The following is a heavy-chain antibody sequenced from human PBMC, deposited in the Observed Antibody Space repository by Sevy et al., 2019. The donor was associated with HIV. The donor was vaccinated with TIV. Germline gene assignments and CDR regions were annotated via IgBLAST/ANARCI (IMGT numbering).Heavy chain of an antibody. V-gene: IGHV3-74*01. D-gene: IGHD3-22*01. CDR1: GFTFSSYW. Sequence: GGSLRLSCAASGFTFSSYWMHWVRQAPGKGLVWVSRINSDERTKSYADSVKGRLTISRDNAKNTLYLQMNSLSAEDTAVYYCAREDYYYDSSGYYADAFDIWGQGTMVTVSS. CDR2: INSDERTK. J-gene: IGHJ3*02. CDR3: AREDYYYDSSGYYADAFDI.